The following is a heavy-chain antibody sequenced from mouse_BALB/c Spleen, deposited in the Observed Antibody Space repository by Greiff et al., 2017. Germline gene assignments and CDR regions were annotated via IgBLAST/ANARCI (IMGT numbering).Heavy chain of an antibody. CDR3: ARWSAPYAMDY. CDR1: GYSITSDYA. V-gene: IGHV3-2*02. CDR2: ISYSGST. J-gene: IGHJ4*01. Sequence: VQLQHSGPGLVKPSQSLSLTCTVTGYSITSDYAWNWIRQFPGNKLEWMGYISYSGSTSYNPSLKSRISITRDTSKNQFFLQLNSVTTEDTATYYCARWSAPYAMDYWGQGTSVTVSS.